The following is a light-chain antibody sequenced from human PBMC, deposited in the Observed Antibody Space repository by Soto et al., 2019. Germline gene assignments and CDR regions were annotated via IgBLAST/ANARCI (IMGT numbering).Light chain of an antibody. V-gene: IGKV1-5*03. J-gene: IGKJ1*01. CDR2: EAS. CDR3: QQYSSSPWT. CDR1: QSIHYW. Sequence: DIQMTQSPSTLSASVGDRDPITCRASQSIHYWIAWYQQKPGKAPKLLIYEASSLDSGVPSRFSGSGSGTEFTLTISSLQPDDFATYYCQQYSSSPWTFGQGTKVEIK.